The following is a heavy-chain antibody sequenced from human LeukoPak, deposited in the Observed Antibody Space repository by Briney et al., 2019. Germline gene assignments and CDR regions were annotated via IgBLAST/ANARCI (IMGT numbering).Heavy chain of an antibody. CDR2: INPSGGST. CDR3: ARDDRVWFGD. CDR1: GYTFTSHY. Sequence: ASVKVSCKASGYTFTSHYMHWVRQAPGQGLEWMGRINPSGGSTTYAQRFQGRVTITADESTSTAYMELSSLRSEDTAVYYCARDDRVWFGDWGQGTLVTVSS. D-gene: IGHD3-10*01. J-gene: IGHJ4*02. V-gene: IGHV1-46*01.